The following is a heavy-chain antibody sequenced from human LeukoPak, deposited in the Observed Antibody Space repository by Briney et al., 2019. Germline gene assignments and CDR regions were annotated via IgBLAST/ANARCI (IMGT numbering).Heavy chain of an antibody. Sequence: GGSLRLSCAASGFTFSSYSMNWVRQAPGKGLEWVSSISSSRSYIYYADSVKGRFTISRDNAKNSLYLQMNSLRAEDTAVYYCAKRNIVVVPAAQLYYYYMDVWGKGTTVTVSS. V-gene: IGHV3-21*01. D-gene: IGHD2-2*01. CDR1: GFTFSSYS. CDR2: ISSSRSYI. J-gene: IGHJ6*03. CDR3: AKRNIVVVPAAQLYYYYMDV.